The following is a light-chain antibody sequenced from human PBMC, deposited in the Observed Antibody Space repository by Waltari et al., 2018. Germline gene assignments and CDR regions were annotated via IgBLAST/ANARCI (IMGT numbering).Light chain of an antibody. V-gene: IGLV2-23*02. CDR2: GVI. CDR3: CSCAGLGTYV. J-gene: IGLJ1*01. CDR1: SSDVGNYDL. Sequence: HSALTQPASVSGTPGQSITIPCPGPSSDVGNYDLVSWYQQHPGKAPILLVCGVIKRPSGVSSRFSGSTSGNTASLTISGLQAEDEADYYCCSCAGLGTYVFGSGTKVTVL.